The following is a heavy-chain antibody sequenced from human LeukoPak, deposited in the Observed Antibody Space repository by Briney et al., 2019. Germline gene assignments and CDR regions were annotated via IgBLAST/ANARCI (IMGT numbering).Heavy chain of an antibody. Sequence: ASVKVSCKASGYTFTGYYMHWVRQAPGQGLEWMGWINPNSGGTNYAQKFQGRVTTTRDTSISTAYMELSRLRSDDTAVYYCANYCSGGSCYSGNAFDIWGQGTMVTVSS. V-gene: IGHV1-2*02. D-gene: IGHD2-15*01. CDR2: INPNSGGT. J-gene: IGHJ3*02. CDR3: ANYCSGGSCYSGNAFDI. CDR1: GYTFTGYY.